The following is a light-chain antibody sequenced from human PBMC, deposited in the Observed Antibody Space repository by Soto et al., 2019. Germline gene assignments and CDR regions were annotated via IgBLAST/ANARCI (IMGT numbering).Light chain of an antibody. CDR3: QQSNNWPT. Sequence: EIVMTQSPATLSVSPGERATLSCRASQSVNTNLAWYQQKPGQAPRLLIYGASTRATGVPARFSGSGSGTDFTLTISSLQSEDFALYYCQQSNNWPTFGPGTKVDIK. CDR2: GAS. V-gene: IGKV3-15*01. CDR1: QSVNTN. J-gene: IGKJ3*01.